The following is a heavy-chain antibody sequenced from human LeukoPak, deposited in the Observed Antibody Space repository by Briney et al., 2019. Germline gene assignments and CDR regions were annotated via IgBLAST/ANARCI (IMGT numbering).Heavy chain of an antibody. V-gene: IGHV1-2*02. CDR1: GYTFSDYC. CDR3: ARPIRGSYVEDAFDM. D-gene: IGHD1-26*01. Sequence: ASVNVPCTTSGYTFSDYCLHWVRQAPGQGLEWMGWINPSSCGTKYVQKFQGRVTMTRDTSISTGYMELSRLRSDDTAVYYCARPIRGSYVEDAFDMWGQGTMVTVSA. J-gene: IGHJ3*02. CDR2: INPSSCGT.